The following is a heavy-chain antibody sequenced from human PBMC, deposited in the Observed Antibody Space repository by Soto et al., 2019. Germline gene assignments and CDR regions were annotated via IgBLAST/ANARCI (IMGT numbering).Heavy chain of an antibody. CDR2: IIPIFGTA. J-gene: IGHJ4*02. V-gene: IGHV1-69*13. D-gene: IGHD2-21*01. CDR3: ARGLGCGGDCYDY. Sequence: ASVKVSWKASGGTFSSYAISWVRQAPGQGLEWMGGIIPIFGTANYAQKFQGRVTITAAESTSTAYMELSSLRSEDTAVYYCARGLGCGGDCYDYWGQGTLVTVSS. CDR1: GGTFSSYA.